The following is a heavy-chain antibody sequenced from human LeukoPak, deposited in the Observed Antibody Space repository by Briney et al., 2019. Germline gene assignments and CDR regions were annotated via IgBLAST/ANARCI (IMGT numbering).Heavy chain of an antibody. CDR1: GFTFSSYE. J-gene: IGHJ4*02. CDR2: IDNSGTTI. D-gene: IGHD2-2*01. CDR3: ARVPSTTSCHDY. Sequence: GSLRLSCAASGFTFSSYEMNWVRQAPGKGLEWVSYIDNSGTTIYYADSVKGRFTISRDNAKKSLYLQMNSLRAEDTAVYYCARVPSTTSCHDYWGQGTLVTVSS. V-gene: IGHV3-48*03.